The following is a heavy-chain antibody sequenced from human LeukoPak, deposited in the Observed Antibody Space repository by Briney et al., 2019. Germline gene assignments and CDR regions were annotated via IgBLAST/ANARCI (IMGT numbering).Heavy chain of an antibody. V-gene: IGHV4-59*08. CDR2: IYYSGST. CDR1: GGSISSYY. Sequence: SETLSLTCTVSGGSISSYYWSWIRQPPGKGLEWIGYIYYSGSTNYNPSLKSRVTISVDTSKNQFSLKLSSVTAADTAVDYCARHSRECSSGKERFDYWGQGTLVTVSS. J-gene: IGHJ4*02. D-gene: IGHD6-6*01. CDR3: ARHSRECSSGKERFDY.